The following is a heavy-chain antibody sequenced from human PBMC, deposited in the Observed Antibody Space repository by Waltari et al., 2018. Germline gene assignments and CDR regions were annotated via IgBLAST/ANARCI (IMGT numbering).Heavy chain of an antibody. V-gene: IGHV3-48*04. CDR3: AIDGADSSSWYRY. CDR1: GFTFSSYS. Sequence: EVQLVESGGGLVQPGGSLRLSCAASGFTFSSYSMNWVCQAPGKGLEWVSYISSSSSTIYYADSVKGRFTISRDNAKNSLYLQMNSLRAEDTAVYYCAIDGADSSSWYRYWGQGTLVTVSS. CDR2: ISSSSSTI. D-gene: IGHD6-13*01. J-gene: IGHJ4*02.